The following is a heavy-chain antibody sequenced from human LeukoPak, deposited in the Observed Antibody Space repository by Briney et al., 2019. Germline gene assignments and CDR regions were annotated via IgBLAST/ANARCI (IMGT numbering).Heavy chain of an antibody. Sequence: PSETLSLTCTVSGGSISSYYWSWIRQPPGKGLEWIGYIYYSGSTNYNPSLKSRVTISVDTSKNQFSLKLSSVTAADTAVYYCASERFSDYWGPGTLVTVSP. V-gene: IGHV4-59*01. CDR3: ASERFSDY. CDR2: IYYSGST. CDR1: GGSISSYY. D-gene: IGHD3-16*01. J-gene: IGHJ4*01.